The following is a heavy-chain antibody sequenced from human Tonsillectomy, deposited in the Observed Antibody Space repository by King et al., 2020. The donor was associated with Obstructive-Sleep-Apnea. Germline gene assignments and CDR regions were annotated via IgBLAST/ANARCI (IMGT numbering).Heavy chain of an antibody. J-gene: IGHJ6*02. D-gene: IGHD3-3*01. CDR1: GFTFSSYW. V-gene: IGHV3-7*01. Sequence: EEQLVQSGGGLVQPGGSLRLSCAASGFTFSSYWMRWVRQAPGKGLEWVANIKQDGSEKYYVDSGKGRFTISRDNAKNSLFLQMHSLRVDDTAVYYCARAWNYAMDVWGQGTTVTVSS. CDR3: ARAWNYAMDV. CDR2: IKQDGSEK.